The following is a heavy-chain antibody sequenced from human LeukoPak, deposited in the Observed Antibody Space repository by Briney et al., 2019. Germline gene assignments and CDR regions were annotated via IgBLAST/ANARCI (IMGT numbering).Heavy chain of an antibody. D-gene: IGHD3-9*01. CDR2: IIPIFGTA. CDR3: ARGGRYDILTGLPNRYYYYYMDV. J-gene: IGHJ6*03. Sequence: SVKVSCKASGGTFSSYAISWVRQAPGQGLEWMGGIIPIFGTANYAQKFQGRVTITTDESTGTAYMELSSLRSEDTAVYYCARGGRYDILTGLPNRYYYYYMDVWGKGTTVTVSS. CDR1: GGTFSSYA. V-gene: IGHV1-69*05.